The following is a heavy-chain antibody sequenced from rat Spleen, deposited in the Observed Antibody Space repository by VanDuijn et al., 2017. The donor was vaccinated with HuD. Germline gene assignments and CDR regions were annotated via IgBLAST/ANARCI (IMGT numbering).Heavy chain of an antibody. D-gene: IGHD1-9*01. Sequence: EVQLVESGGGLVQPGRSLKLSCAASGFTFSDYNMAWVRQAPKKGLEWVASISYEGSSTYYGDSVKGRFTISRDNAKSTLSLQVDSLRSEDTATYYCARRHYGYTDYFDYWGQGVMVTVSS. V-gene: IGHV5-22*01. J-gene: IGHJ2*01. CDR1: GFTFSDYN. CDR3: ARRHYGYTDYFDY. CDR2: ISYEGSST.